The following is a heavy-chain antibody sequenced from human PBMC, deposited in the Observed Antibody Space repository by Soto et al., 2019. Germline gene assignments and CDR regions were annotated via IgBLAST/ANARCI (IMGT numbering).Heavy chain of an antibody. J-gene: IGHJ6*02. D-gene: IGHD3-10*01. V-gene: IGHV4-59*08. CDR1: GGSISSYY. CDR3: ARHIKSQTRRSYYYGMDV. CDR2: IYYSGST. Sequence: PSETLSLTCTVSGGSISSYYWSWIRQPPGKGLEWIGYIYYSGSTNYNPSLKSRVTISVDTSKNQFSLKLSSVTAADTAVYYCARHIKSQTRRSYYYGMDVWGQGTTVTSP.